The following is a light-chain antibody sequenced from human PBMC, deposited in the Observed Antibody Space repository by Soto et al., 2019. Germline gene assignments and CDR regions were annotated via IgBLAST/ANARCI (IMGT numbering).Light chain of an antibody. J-gene: IGLJ2*01. V-gene: IGLV3-1*01. CDR2: DDT. CDR1: KLGCKY. Sequence: SYELTQPPSVSVSPGQTATMTCSGDKLGCKYVCWYQQKPGQSPVLVIYDDTKRPSGIPERFYGSNSGNTATLTISGTQAMDEADYYCQAWDNSVVFGGGTKVTVL. CDR3: QAWDNSVV.